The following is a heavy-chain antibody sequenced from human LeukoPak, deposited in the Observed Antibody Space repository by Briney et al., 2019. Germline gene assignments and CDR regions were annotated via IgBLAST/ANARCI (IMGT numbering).Heavy chain of an antibody. J-gene: IGHJ4*02. CDR3: ARRYSSGWSVFDY. CDR2: ISSDSSSL. CDR1: GFTFSNYG. V-gene: IGHV3-48*02. D-gene: IGHD6-19*01. Sequence: PGGSLRLSCAASGFTFSNYGMNWVRQAPGKGLEWLSYISSDSSSLSYADSARGRFTISRDNAKNSLYLQMNSLRDEDTAVYYCARRYSSGWSVFDYWGQGTLVTVSS.